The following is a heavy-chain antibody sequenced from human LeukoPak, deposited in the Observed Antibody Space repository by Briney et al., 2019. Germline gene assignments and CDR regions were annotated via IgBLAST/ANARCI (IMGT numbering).Heavy chain of an antibody. D-gene: IGHD3-22*01. CDR3: ARLKLSGGYYHYSDFLDY. J-gene: IGHJ4*02. CDR2: ISSSGSTI. CDR1: GFTFSSYE. V-gene: IGHV3-48*03. Sequence: PGGSLRLSXAASGFTFSSYEMNWVRQAPGKGLEWVSYISSSGSTIYYADSVKGRFTISRDNAKNSLYLQMNSLRAEDTAVYYCARLKLSGGYYHYSDFLDYWGQGTLVTVSS.